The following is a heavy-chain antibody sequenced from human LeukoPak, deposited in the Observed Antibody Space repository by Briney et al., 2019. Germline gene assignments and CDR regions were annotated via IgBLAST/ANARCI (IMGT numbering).Heavy chain of an antibody. V-gene: IGHV4-34*01. CDR1: GGSFSGYY. CDR2: INHSGSA. D-gene: IGHD6-19*01. Sequence: AETLSLTCAVYGGSFSGYYWSWIRQPPGKGLEWIGEINHSGSANYNPSLKNRVTISVDTSKNQFSLKLSSVTAADTAVYYCARGGGWYPNYFDYWGQGTLVTVSS. CDR3: ARGGGWYPNYFDY. J-gene: IGHJ4*02.